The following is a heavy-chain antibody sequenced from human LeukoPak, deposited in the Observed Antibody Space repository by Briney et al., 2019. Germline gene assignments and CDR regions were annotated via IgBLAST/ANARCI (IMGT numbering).Heavy chain of an antibody. CDR2: IYHSGRT. D-gene: IGHD6-13*01. Sequence: TSETLSLTCAVSGGSISSSGYSWSWIRQPPGKGLEWIGYIYHSGRTYYNPSLKGRVTMSVDRSKNQFSLKLSSVTAADTAVYFCARVTGAALFDYWGQGTLVPVSS. CDR1: GGSISSSGYS. V-gene: IGHV4-30-2*01. CDR3: ARVTGAALFDY. J-gene: IGHJ4*02.